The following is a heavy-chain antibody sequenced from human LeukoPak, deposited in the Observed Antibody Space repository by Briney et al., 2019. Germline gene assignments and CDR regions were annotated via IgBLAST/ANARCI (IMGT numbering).Heavy chain of an antibody. CDR3: APFLKLERRPANY. CDR2: INHSGST. J-gene: IGHJ4*02. CDR1: GGSISSSSYY. Sequence: PSETLSLTCTVSGGSISSSSYYWGWIRQPPGKGLEWIGEINHSGSTNYNPSLKSRVTISVDTSKNQFSLKLSSVTAADTAVYYCAPFLKLERRPANYWGQGTLVTVSS. V-gene: IGHV4-39*07. D-gene: IGHD1-1*01.